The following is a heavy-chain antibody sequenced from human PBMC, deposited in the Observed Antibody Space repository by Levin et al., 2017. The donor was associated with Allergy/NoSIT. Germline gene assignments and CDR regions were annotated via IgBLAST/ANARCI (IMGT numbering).Heavy chain of an antibody. J-gene: IGHJ4*02. D-gene: IGHD6-13*01. Sequence: GESLKISCAASGFTFSIYAMSWVRQAPGKGLEWVSVISNSGGTTYYADSVKGRFTISRDNSKNTLYLQMNSLRGEDTAVYYCAKGSGSLAAAGISVAGKFDYWGQGTLVTVSS. CDR3: AKGSGSLAAAGISVAGKFDY. V-gene: IGHV3-23*01. CDR2: ISNSGGTT. CDR1: GFTFSIYA.